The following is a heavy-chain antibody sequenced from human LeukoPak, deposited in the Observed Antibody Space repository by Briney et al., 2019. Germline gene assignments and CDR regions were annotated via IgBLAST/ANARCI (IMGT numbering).Heavy chain of an antibody. J-gene: IGHJ6*03. Sequence: GASVKVSCKASGYTFTGYYMHWVRQAPGQGLEWMGWINPNSGGTNYAQKFQGRVTMTRDTSISTAYMELSRLRSDDTAVYYCARDRYSSSWTTFYYYYYMDVWGKGTTVTVSS. V-gene: IGHV1-2*02. CDR1: GYTFTGYY. CDR3: ARDRYSSSWTTFYYYYYMDV. CDR2: INPNSGGT. D-gene: IGHD6-13*01.